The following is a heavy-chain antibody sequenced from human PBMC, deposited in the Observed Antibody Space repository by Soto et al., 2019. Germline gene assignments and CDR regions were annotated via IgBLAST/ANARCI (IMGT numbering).Heavy chain of an antibody. CDR2: INAGTGIA. J-gene: IGHJ6*02. V-gene: IGHV1-3*01. CDR1: GYTFTRYA. Sequence: GASVKVSCKASGYTFTRYAIHWVRQAPGQGLEWLGWINAGTGIATYSQRFQGRVTITSDTSATTSYMELSSLTSEDTAVYFCARDLFSFYGMDVWGQGTTVTVSS. CDR3: ARDLFSFYGMDV.